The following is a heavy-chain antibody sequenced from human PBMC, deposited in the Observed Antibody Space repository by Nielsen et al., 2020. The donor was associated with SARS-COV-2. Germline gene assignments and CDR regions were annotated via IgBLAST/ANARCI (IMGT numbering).Heavy chain of an antibody. CDR2: INSDGSDA. V-gene: IGHV3-74*01. J-gene: IGHJ4*02. Sequence: GESLKISCAASGFTFSGYWMHWVRQAPEKGPVWVSRINSDGSDASYADSVKGRFTISRDNAKNTLYLQMNGLRVEDTATYYCGRSDILTGYIDYWGQGSLVTVSS. CDR3: GRSDILTGYIDY. CDR1: GFTFSGYW. D-gene: IGHD3-9*01.